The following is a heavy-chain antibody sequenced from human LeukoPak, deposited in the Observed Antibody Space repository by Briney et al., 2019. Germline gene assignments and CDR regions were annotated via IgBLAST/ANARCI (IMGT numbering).Heavy chain of an antibody. J-gene: IGHJ6*03. Sequence: SETLSLTCAVYGESFNTYYWTWIRQPPGKGLEWIGEINRSGSINYNPSLKSRVTMSVDTSKNQFSLKLSSVTAADTAVYYCARDLAPNYYDFWSGYQGYYYMDVWGKGTTVTVSS. CDR2: INRSGSI. D-gene: IGHD3-3*01. CDR3: ARDLAPNYYDFWSGYQGYYYMDV. CDR1: GESFNTYY. V-gene: IGHV4-34*01.